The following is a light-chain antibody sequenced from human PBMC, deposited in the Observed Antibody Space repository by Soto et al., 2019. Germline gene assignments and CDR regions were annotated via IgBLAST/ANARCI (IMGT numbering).Light chain of an antibody. J-gene: IGKJ1*01. V-gene: IGKV1-8*01. CDR1: QDIRSY. Sequence: AIRMTQSPSSFSASTGDRVTITCRASQDIRSYLAWYRQKPGKAPKLMIYAASTLQSGVPSRFSGSGSGTEFTLTISSLQPDDFATYYCQQYNSYLLTFGQGTKVDIK. CDR3: QQYNSYLLT. CDR2: AAS.